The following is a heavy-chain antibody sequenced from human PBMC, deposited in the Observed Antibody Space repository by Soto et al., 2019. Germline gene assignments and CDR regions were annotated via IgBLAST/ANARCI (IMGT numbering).Heavy chain of an antibody. CDR3: ARTVMPVGNLAAFDH. V-gene: IGHV4-61*01. CDR2: IHNNGNT. D-gene: IGHD7-27*01. J-gene: IGHJ4*02. Sequence: ASETLSLTCNVSGGSVSSVKYFWSWIRQPPGKGLEWIAYIHNNGNTNYNPSLKSRATISVDTSKNQCSLKLTSVTAADSAVYFCARTVMPVGNLAAFDHWGPGVLVTVSS. CDR1: GGSVSSVKYF.